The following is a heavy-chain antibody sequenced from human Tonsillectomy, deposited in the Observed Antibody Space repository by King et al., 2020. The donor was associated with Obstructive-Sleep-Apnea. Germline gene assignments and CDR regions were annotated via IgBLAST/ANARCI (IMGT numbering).Heavy chain of an antibody. CDR3: AKGGAGSYYDSSGYSNDY. CDR1: GFTFDDYA. J-gene: IGHJ4*02. D-gene: IGHD3-22*01. V-gene: IGHV3-9*01. Sequence: VQLVESGGGLAQPGRSLRLSCAASGFTFDDYAMHWVRQAPGKGLEWVSGISWNSGSIGYADSVKGRFTISRDNAKNSLYLQMNSLRAEDTALYYCAKGGAGSYYDSSGYSNDYWGQGTLVTVSS. CDR2: ISWNSGSI.